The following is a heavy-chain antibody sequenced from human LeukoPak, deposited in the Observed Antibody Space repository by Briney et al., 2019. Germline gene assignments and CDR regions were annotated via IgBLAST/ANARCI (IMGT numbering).Heavy chain of an antibody. Sequence: GGSLRLSCAASGFTFSSSAMHWVRQAPGKGLEFVSAISSNGGSTFYANSVKGRFTISRDNSKNTLYLQMGSLRAEDTAVYYCARNDYYDLGTYHSGFDYWGLGTLVTVSS. CDR1: GFTFSSSA. V-gene: IGHV3-64*01. CDR2: ISSNGGST. D-gene: IGHD3-10*01. J-gene: IGHJ4*02. CDR3: ARNDYYDLGTYHSGFDY.